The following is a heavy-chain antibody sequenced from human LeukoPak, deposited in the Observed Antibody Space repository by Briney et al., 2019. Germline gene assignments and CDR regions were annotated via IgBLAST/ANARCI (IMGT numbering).Heavy chain of an antibody. CDR2: VFSSGST. Sequence: PSETLSLTCTVSGDSISNHYWNWIRQPPGKGLEWIGYVFSSGSTDYNPSLKSRVTISLDTSRNLFSLSLTSVTAADTAVYYCGRHFGGSSGCFYTDYWGQGTLVTVSS. CDR3: GRHFGGSSGCFYTDY. J-gene: IGHJ4*02. V-gene: IGHV4-59*08. CDR1: GDSISNHY. D-gene: IGHD3-10*01.